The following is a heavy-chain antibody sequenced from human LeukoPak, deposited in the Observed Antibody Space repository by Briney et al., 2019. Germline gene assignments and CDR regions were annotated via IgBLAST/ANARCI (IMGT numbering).Heavy chain of an antibody. V-gene: IGHV3-23*01. Sequence: GGSLRLSCAASGFTFNNYAMSWVRQAPGKGLEWVSAISASGGTTYYADTVKGRFTISRDNSENTLFLQMNSLRAEDTAVYYCAKEPREYCSSTSCPNWFDSWGQGTLVTVSS. J-gene: IGHJ5*01. D-gene: IGHD2-2*01. CDR1: GFTFNNYA. CDR3: AKEPREYCSSTSCPNWFDS. CDR2: ISASGGTT.